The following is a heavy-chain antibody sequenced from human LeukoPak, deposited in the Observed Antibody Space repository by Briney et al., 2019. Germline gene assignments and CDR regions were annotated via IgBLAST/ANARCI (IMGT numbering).Heavy chain of an antibody. V-gene: IGHV4-34*01. D-gene: IGHD3-10*01. CDR1: GGSFSGYY. CDR2: IYYSGST. CDR3: GTNYGSVTYYHSTHMTWFDP. Sequence: SETLSLTCAVYGGSFSGYYWSWLRQPPGKGLEWIGSIYYSGSTYYNPSLKRRVTISVDTSKNHFSLKLSSVTAEDTAMYYCGTNYGSVTYYHSTHMTWFDPWGQGTLFTVSS. J-gene: IGHJ5*02.